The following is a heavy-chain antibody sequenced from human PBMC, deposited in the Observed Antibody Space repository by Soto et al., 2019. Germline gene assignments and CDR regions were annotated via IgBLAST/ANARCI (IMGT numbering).Heavy chain of an antibody. Sequence: SGGSLRLSCVVSGFTVSSNYMSWVRQAPGKGLEWVSVSYSGGSTDYADSVRGRFTISRDNSKNTLYLQMNSLRAEDTAVYYCARARDGYNFLYEPTWGQGTLVTVSS. D-gene: IGHD5-12*01. CDR2: SYSGGST. J-gene: IGHJ4*02. CDR1: GFTVSSNY. CDR3: ARARDGYNFLYEPT. V-gene: IGHV3-53*01.